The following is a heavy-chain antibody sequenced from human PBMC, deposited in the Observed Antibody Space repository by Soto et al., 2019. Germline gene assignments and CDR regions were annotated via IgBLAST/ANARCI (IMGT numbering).Heavy chain of an antibody. J-gene: IGHJ5*02. Sequence: KESGPTLVTPTQTLTLTCTFSGFSLTTAGAGVGWIRQPPGKALEWLALTYWNDDTRYNPSLKSRLTITKDTSKNQVVLTMTNMDPVDTATFYCAHRGYGNYPRDNWFDPWGQGILVIVSS. CDR1: GFSLTTAGAG. CDR3: AHRGYGNYPRDNWFDP. CDR2: TYWNDDT. D-gene: IGHD4-17*01. V-gene: IGHV2-5*01.